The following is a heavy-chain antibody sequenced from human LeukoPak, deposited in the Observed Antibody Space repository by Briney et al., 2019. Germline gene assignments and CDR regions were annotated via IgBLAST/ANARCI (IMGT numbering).Heavy chain of an antibody. D-gene: IGHD3-10*01. CDR3: ARDYSGSGSYYRSYYFDY. CDR1: GGSISSYY. J-gene: IGHJ4*02. Sequence: SETLSLTCTVSGGSISSYYWSWIRQPPGKGLEWIGYIYYSGSTNYNPSLKSRVTISVDTSKNQFSLKLSSVTAADTAVYYCARDYSGSGSYYRSYYFDYWGQGTLVTVSS. V-gene: IGHV4-59*01. CDR2: IYYSGST.